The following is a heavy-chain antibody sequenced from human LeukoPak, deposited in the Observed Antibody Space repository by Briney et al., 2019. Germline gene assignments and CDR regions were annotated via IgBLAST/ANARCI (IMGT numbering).Heavy chain of an antibody. D-gene: IGHD5-12*01. V-gene: IGHV4-39*07. CDR3: ARGRGYSGYDLRGAFDI. J-gene: IGHJ3*02. CDR2: IYYSGST. CDR1: GGSISSSSYY. Sequence: SETLSLTCTVSGGSISSSSYYWGWIRQPPGKGLEWIGSIYYSGSTYYNPSLKSRVTISVDTSKSQFSLKLSSVTAADTAVYYCARGRGYSGYDLRGAFDIWGQGTMVTVSS.